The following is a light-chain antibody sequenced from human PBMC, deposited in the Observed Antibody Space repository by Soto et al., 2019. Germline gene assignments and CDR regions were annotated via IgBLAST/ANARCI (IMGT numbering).Light chain of an antibody. CDR3: EQYNSFSPYT. J-gene: IGKJ2*01. CDR2: DAS. CDR1: QSISSW. V-gene: IGKV1-5*01. Sequence: DIQMTQSPSTLSASVGDRVIISCRASQSISSWLAWYQQKPGKAPKLLIYDASSLESGVPSRFSGSGSETEFTLIISNLQPDDFATYYREQYNSFSPYTFGQGTKLEIK.